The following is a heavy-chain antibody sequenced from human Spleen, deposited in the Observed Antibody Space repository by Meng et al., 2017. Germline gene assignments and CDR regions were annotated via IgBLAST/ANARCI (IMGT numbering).Heavy chain of an antibody. Sequence: QPQLQESGPGLVKPSEALSLTCSVSGGSISTSGYYWGWIRQPPGKGLEWIGYIYYSGSTYYNPSLKSRVTISVDTSKNQFSLKLSSVTAADTAVYYCARLDLYGGNSPFDYWGQGTLVTVSS. D-gene: IGHD4-23*01. V-gene: IGHV4-30-4*08. CDR3: ARLDLYGGNSPFDY. CDR1: GGSISTSGYY. J-gene: IGHJ4*02. CDR2: IYYSGST.